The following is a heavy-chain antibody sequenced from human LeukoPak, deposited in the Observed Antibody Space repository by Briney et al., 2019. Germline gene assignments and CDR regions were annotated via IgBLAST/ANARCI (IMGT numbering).Heavy chain of an antibody. J-gene: IGHJ6*02. D-gene: IGHD4-17*01. V-gene: IGHV3-48*03. CDR3: ARGATVTYYAMDV. Sequence: GGSLRLSCAASRFTFSSYEMNWVRQAPGKGLEWVSYISTSGSTIYYADSVKGRFTISRDNAKNSLYLQMNSLRADDTAVYYCARGATVTYYAMDVWGQGTTVTVSS. CDR2: ISTSGSTI. CDR1: RFTFSSYE.